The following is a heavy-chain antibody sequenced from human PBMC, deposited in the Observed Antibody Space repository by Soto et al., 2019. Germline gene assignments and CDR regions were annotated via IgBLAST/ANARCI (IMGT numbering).Heavy chain of an antibody. CDR3: ARQQSFIDILTGSSPIGWFDP. CDR1: GYSFTSYW. D-gene: IGHD3-9*01. V-gene: IGHV5-51*01. J-gene: IGHJ5*02. CDR2: IYPGDSDT. Sequence: EVQLVQSGAEVKKPGESLKISCKGSGYSFTSYWIGWVRQMPGKGLEWMGIIYPGDSDTRYSPSFQGQVTISADKSISTAYLQWSSLKASDTAMYYCARQQSFIDILTGSSPIGWFDPWGKGTLVTVSS.